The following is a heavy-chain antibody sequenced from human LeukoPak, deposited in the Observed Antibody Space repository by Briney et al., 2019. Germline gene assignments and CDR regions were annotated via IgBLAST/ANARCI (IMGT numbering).Heavy chain of an antibody. CDR1: GGSISSYY. J-gene: IGHJ4*02. CDR3: ARGRFSSYVTMIVVVTRYFDY. Sequence: SETLSLTCTVSGGSISSYYWSWIRQPAGKGLEWIGRIYTSGSTNYNPSLKSRVTISVDTSKNQFSLKLSSVTAADTAVYYCARGRFSSYVTMIVVVTRYFDYWGQGTLVTVSS. D-gene: IGHD3-22*01. CDR2: IYTSGST. V-gene: IGHV4-4*07.